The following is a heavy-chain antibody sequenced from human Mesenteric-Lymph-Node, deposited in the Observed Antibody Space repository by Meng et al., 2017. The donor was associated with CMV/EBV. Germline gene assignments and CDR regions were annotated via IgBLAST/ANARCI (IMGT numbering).Heavy chain of an antibody. J-gene: IGHJ4*02. D-gene: IGHD3-10*01. CDR3: ARENYFFGSGSLFDY. Sequence: GGSLRLSCAASGFTFSSYGMHWVRQAPGKGLEWVAFIRFDGSNKYYGDSVKGRFTISRDNSENTLYLQMNSLRTEDTAVYFCARENYFFGSGSLFDYWGQGTLVTVSS. CDR2: IRFDGSNK. CDR1: GFTFSSYG. V-gene: IGHV3-30*02.